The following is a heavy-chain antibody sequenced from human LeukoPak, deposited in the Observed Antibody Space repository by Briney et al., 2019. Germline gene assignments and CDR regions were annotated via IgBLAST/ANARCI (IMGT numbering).Heavy chain of an antibody. D-gene: IGHD4-11*01. CDR3: ADSNYWYPVDY. Sequence: TGGSLRLSCAASGFTFSSSAMSWVRQAPGKGLEWVSTISGSGDITYYADSVKGRFTISRDNSKNTLYLQMNSLRAEDTAIYYCADSNYWYPVDYWGQGTLVTVSS. CDR2: ISGSGDIT. J-gene: IGHJ4*02. V-gene: IGHV3-23*01. CDR1: GFTFSSSA.